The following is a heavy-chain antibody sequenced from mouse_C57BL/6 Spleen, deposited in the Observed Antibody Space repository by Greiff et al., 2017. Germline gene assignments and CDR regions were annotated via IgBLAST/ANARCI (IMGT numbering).Heavy chain of an antibody. CDR2: IDPEDGDT. V-gene: IGHV14-2*01. CDR3: ARYSSNSYAMDY. CDR1: GFNINDYY. J-gene: IGHJ4*01. Sequence: VQLQQSGAELVKPGASVKLSCTASGFNINDYYMHWVKQRPEQGLEWIGRIDPEDGDTKYAPKFQGKATITADTSSNTAYLQLSSLTSEDTAVYYCARYSSNSYAMDYWGQGTSVTVSS. D-gene: IGHD2-5*01.